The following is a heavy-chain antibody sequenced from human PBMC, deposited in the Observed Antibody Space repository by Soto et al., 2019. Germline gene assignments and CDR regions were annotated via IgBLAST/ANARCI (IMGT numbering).Heavy chain of an antibody. CDR2: MYTNGRT. D-gene: IGHD7-27*01. J-gene: IGHJ3*02. CDR3: AKDQSGAADI. V-gene: IGHV4-4*07. Sequence: GPGPFTTSETLSLTCTVSGASIRTYSWSWIRQSAGKGLEWIGHMYTNGRTNYIPSLKSRITMSVDTSKNQFSLNLKFVTAADTAVYFCAKDQSGAADIWGQGTMVTVSS. CDR1: GASIRTYS.